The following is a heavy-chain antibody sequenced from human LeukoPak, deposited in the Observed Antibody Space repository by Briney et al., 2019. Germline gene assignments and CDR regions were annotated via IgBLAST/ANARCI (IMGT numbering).Heavy chain of an antibody. CDR2: MYYTGNT. CDR1: GVSITSGNYY. CDR3: ATQRLATVAPFDN. V-gene: IGHV4-39*01. D-gene: IGHD4-23*01. Sequence: PSETLSLTCTVSGVSITSGNYYWDWVRQPPGQGLEWIGSMYYTGNTYYNPSLKSRVTLSLDTSKNHFSLRLSSLTAADTAVYYCATQRLATVAPFDNWGQGTLATVSS. J-gene: IGHJ4*02.